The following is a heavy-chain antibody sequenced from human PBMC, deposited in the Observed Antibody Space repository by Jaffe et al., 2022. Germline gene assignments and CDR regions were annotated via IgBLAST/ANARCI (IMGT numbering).Heavy chain of an antibody. Sequence: QVQLVQSGAEVKKPGASVKVSCKASGYTFTGYYMHWVRQAPGQGLEWMGWINPNSGGTNYAQKFQGRVTMTRDTSISTAYMELSRLRSDDTAVYYCARGWGGGYCSSTSCYPFDYWGQGTLVTVSS. CDR3: ARGWGGGYCSSTSCYPFDY. CDR1: GYTFTGYY. D-gene: IGHD2-2*01. V-gene: IGHV1-2*02. CDR2: INPNSGGT. J-gene: IGHJ4*02.